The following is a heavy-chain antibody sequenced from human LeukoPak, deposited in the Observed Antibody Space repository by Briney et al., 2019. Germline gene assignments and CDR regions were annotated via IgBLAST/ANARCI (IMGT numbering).Heavy chain of an antibody. J-gene: IGHJ4*02. CDR2: ICSGGST. V-gene: IGHV3-66*02. D-gene: IGHD2-8*01. Sequence: GGSLRLSCAASGFTVSSNYMSWVRQAPGKGLEWVSVICSGGSTYYADSVKGRFTISRDNSKNTLYLQMNSLRAEDTAMYYCARDTNGDVGGFDYWGQGTLVTVSS. CDR1: GFTVSSNY. CDR3: ARDTNGDVGGFDY.